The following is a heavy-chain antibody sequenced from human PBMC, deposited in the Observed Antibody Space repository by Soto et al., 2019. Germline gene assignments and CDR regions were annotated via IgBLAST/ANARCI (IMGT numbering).Heavy chain of an antibody. CDR2: IYHSGST. J-gene: IGHJ5*02. CDR3: ARDGPQFGHDA. Sequence: TRSLTWSVSGDYLTGGGYIMSKMRQGPERGRVCIGDIYHSGSTYYNPYLKTRVTIPVATSKNQFSPKMHSVTAADTAVYYCARDGPQFGHDAWGQGTLVTVSS. D-gene: IGHD3-10*01. CDR1: GDYLTGGGYI. V-gene: IGHV4-30-2*01.